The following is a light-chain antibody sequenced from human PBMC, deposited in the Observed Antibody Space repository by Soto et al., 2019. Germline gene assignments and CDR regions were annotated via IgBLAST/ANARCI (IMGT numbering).Light chain of an antibody. J-gene: IGLJ3*02. CDR3: CSYAGATTYVL. CDR2: GVS. V-gene: IGLV2-23*02. Sequence: QSVLTQPASVSGSPGQSINISCTGTSSDIGSYDFVSWYQQQPGKAPKLMIYGVSKRPSGLSNRFSGSKSGNTASLTISGLQAEDEGDYYCCSYAGATTYVLFGGGTQLTVL. CDR1: SSDIGSYDF.